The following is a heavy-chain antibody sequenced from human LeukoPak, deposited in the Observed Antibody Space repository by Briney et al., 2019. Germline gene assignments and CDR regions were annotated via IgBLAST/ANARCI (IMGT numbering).Heavy chain of an antibody. D-gene: IGHD2-15*01. CDR3: ASGGVAEGADY. V-gene: IGHV3-48*03. J-gene: IGHJ4*02. CDR2: ISESGNIK. CDR1: GFIFSSYE. Sequence: PGGSLRLSCAASGFIFSSYEMHWVRQSPGKGLQWISYISESGNIKNYADSVKGRFTISRDNAKSSLYLQMNRLRAGDTAVYYCASGGVAEGADYWGQGTLVTVSS.